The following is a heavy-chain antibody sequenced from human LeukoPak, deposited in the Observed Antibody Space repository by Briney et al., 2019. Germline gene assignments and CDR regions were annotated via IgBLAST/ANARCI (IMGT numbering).Heavy chain of an antibody. CDR1: GGSISNYY. D-gene: IGHD5-12*01. CDR2: IYYSGST. V-gene: IGHV4-59*08. J-gene: IGHJ4*02. CDR3: ARSSGYAGGLFDY. Sequence: PSETLSLTCTVSGGSISNYYWSWIRQPPGKGLEWIGYIYYSGSTNYNPSLKSRVTISVDTSKNQFSLKLSSVTAADTAVYYCARSSGYAGGLFDYWGQGTLVTVSS.